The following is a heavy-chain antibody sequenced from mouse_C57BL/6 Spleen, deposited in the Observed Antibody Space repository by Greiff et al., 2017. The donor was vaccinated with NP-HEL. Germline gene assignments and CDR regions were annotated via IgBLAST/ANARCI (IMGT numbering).Heavy chain of an antibody. CDR1: GFSLTSYG. V-gene: IGHV2-2*01. Sequence: QVQLQQSGPGLVQPSQSLSITCTVSGFSLTSYGVHWVRQSPGKGLEWLGVIWSGGSTDYNAAFISRLSISKDNSKSQVFFKMNSLQADDTAIYYCARNGILRRYFDVWGTGTTVTVSS. CDR2: IWSGGST. D-gene: IGHD1-1*01. CDR3: ARNGILRRYFDV. J-gene: IGHJ1*03.